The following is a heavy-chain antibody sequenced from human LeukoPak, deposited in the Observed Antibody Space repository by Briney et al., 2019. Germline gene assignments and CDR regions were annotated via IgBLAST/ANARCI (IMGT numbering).Heavy chain of an antibody. CDR3: ARDRGSGYYPGYYYYMDV. CDR1: GGSITSGSYY. Sequence: SQTLSLTCTVSGGSITSGSYYWSWIRQPAGKGLEWIGRIYTSGSTNYNPSLKSRVTISVDTSKNQFSLKLSSVTAADTAVYYCARDRGSGYYPGYYYYMDVWGKGITVTVSS. V-gene: IGHV4-61*02. D-gene: IGHD3-22*01. J-gene: IGHJ6*03. CDR2: IYTSGST.